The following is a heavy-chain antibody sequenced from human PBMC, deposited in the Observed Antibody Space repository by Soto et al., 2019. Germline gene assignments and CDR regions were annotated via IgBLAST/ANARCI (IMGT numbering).Heavy chain of an antibody. Sequence: GGSLRLSCAASGFTFSSYGMHWVRQAPGKGLEWVAVIWYDGSNKYYADSVKGRFTISRDNSKNTLYLQMNSLRAEDTAVYYCARAGRHYYYYYYMDVWGKATTVTVSS. V-gene: IGHV3-33*01. CDR3: ARAGRHYYYYYYMDV. J-gene: IGHJ6*03. CDR1: GFTFSSYG. CDR2: IWYDGSNK.